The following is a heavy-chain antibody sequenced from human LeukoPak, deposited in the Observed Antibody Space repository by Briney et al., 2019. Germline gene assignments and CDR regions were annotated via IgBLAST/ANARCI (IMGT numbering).Heavy chain of an antibody. V-gene: IGHV4-39*02. Sequence: SETLSLTCTVSGDSISSRTHYWGWIRQSPGKGLEWIAGIYYSGDTYYNPSLKSRVTISVDTTKNHFSLKLTSVTASDTAVYYCARSIGMLYTVGGFDPWGQGALVTVSS. CDR3: ARSIGMLYTVGGFDP. D-gene: IGHD2-8*01. CDR2: IYYSGDT. J-gene: IGHJ5*02. CDR1: GDSISSRTHY.